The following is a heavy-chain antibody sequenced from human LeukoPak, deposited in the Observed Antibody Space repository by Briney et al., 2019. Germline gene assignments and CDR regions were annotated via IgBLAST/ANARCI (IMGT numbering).Heavy chain of an antibody. CDR1: GFTFVDYA. V-gene: IGHV3-9*01. CDR3: AKGHTYGMI. CDR2: INWNSGSI. J-gene: IGHJ1*01. D-gene: IGHD5-18*01. Sequence: GGSLRLSCAASGFTFVDYAMHWVRQAPGKGLEWVSGINWNSGSIDYADSVKGRFTISRDNAKDSLYLQMNNLGAEDTAVYYCAKGHTYGMIWGQGTLVTVSS.